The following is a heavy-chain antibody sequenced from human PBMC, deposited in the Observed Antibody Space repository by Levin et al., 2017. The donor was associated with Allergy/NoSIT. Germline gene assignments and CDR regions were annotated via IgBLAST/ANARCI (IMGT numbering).Heavy chain of an antibody. D-gene: IGHD2-2*02. CDR2: ISSSSTI. CDR3: ARDSRERGPFYQLLYRYYYGLDV. V-gene: IGHV3-48*02. Sequence: GGSLRLSCTASGITLRSYSMNWVRQAPGKGLEWVSYISSSSTIYYADSVKGRFTISRDNAKNSLYLQMNSLRDEDTAVYYCARDSRERGPFYQLLYRYYYGLDVWGQGTTVTVSS. J-gene: IGHJ6*02. CDR1: GITLRSYS.